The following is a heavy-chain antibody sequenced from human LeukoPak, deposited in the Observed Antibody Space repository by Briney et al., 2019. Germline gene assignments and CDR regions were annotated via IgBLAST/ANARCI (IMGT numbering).Heavy chain of an antibody. V-gene: IGHV4-59*08. J-gene: IGHJ4*02. CDR3: ASQNSDYYQGRFDS. CDR1: GGSISSYY. D-gene: IGHD3-22*01. CDR2: IYYSGST. Sequence: SETLSLTCTVSGGSISSYYWSWIRQPPGKGLEWIGYIYYSGSTNYNPSLKSRVTISVDTSKNQFSLKLSSVTAADTAVYFCASQNSDYYQGRFDSWGQGTLVTVSS.